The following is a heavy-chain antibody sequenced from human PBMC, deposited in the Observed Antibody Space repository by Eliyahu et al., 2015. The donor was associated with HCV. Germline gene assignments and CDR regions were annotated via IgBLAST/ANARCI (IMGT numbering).Heavy chain of an antibody. V-gene: IGHV4-59*01. D-gene: IGHD3-3*01. CDR3: ARTPGNYDFWSGYFDGMDV. CDR1: GGSIXSYY. J-gene: IGHJ6*02. Sequence: QVQLQESGPGLVKPSETLSLTXTXXGGSIXSYYWSWIRQPPGKGLEWIGYIYYSGSTDYNPSLKSRVTISLDTSKNQFSLKLSSVTAADTAVYYCARTPGNYDFWSGYFDGMDVWGQGTTVTVSS. CDR2: IYYSGST.